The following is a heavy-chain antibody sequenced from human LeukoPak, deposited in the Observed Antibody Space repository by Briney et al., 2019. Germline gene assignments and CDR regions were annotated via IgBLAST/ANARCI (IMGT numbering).Heavy chain of an antibody. CDR1: GGSISSCGYF. CDR3: ARVVEFGCSGGSCYSYYYFDY. Sequence: SQTLSLTCAVSGGSISSCGYFWSWIRQPPGKGLEWIGYIYHSGSTYYNPSLKSRVTISVDRSKNQFSLKLSSVTAADTAVYYCARVVEFGCSGGSCYSYYYFDYWGQGTLVTVSS. J-gene: IGHJ4*02. CDR2: IYHSGST. D-gene: IGHD2-15*01. V-gene: IGHV4-30-2*01.